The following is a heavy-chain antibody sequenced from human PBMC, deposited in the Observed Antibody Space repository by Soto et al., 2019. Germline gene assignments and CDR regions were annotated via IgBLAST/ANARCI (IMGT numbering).Heavy chain of an antibody. Sequence: QVQLVQSGAEVKRPGSSVKVSCKISGGTFSNGAFSWVRQAPGQGLEWMGGIIPLFGTPSYAQKFQGRVTVTADESSSTVSMELSSLTSEDTAIYYCANERVGEMATGGYFDYGGQGTLVSVSS. CDR1: GGTFSNGA. CDR2: IIPLFGTP. V-gene: IGHV1-69*01. CDR3: ANERVGEMATGGYFDY. D-gene: IGHD3-10*01. J-gene: IGHJ4*02.